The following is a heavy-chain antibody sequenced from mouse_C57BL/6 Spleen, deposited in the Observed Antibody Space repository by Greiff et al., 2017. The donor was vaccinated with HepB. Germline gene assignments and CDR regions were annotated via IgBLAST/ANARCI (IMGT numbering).Heavy chain of an antibody. CDR3: ARLVITTVVRYFDY. Sequence: EVKLVESGGGLVQPGGSLSLSCAASGFTFTDYYMSWVRQPPGKALEWLGFIRNKANGYTTEYSASVKGRFTISRDNSQSILYLQMNALRAEDSATYYCARLVITTVVRYFDYWGQGTTLTVSS. CDR1: GFTFTDYY. CDR2: IRNKANGYTT. V-gene: IGHV7-3*01. J-gene: IGHJ2*01. D-gene: IGHD1-1*01.